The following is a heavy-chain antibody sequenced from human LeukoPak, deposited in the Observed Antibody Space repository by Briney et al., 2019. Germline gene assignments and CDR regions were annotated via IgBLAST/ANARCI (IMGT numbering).Heavy chain of an antibody. D-gene: IGHD6-13*01. Sequence: GVSLRLSCAASGFTFSSYEMNWVRQAPGKGLEWVSYISSNAGTIYNADSVKGRFTISRDNAKNSLYLQMNSLRAEDTAVYYCARGTGYSSKALDIWGQGTMVTVSS. CDR1: GFTFSSYE. V-gene: IGHV3-48*03. CDR2: ISSNAGTI. J-gene: IGHJ3*02. CDR3: ARGTGYSSKALDI.